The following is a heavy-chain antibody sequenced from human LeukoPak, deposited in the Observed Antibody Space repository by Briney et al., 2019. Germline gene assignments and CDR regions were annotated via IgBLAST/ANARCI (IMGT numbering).Heavy chain of an antibody. J-gene: IGHJ3*02. CDR2: ISSDANNK. CDR1: GFTFSTSA. D-gene: IGHD3-16*01. V-gene: IGHV3-30-3*01. CDR3: ARDNSHSKIYSTRGNAFDI. Sequence: GGSLRLSCAASGFTFSTSAMTWVRQAPGQGLEWVAVISSDANNKYYADSVKGRFTISRDNSRDTLFLQMNSLRPEDTAVYYCARDNSHSKIYSTRGNAFDIWGQGTTVAVSS.